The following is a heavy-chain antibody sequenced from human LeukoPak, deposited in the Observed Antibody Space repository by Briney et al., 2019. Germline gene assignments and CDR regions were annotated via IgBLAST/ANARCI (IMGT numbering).Heavy chain of an antibody. CDR1: GFTFSSYA. Sequence: PGGSLRLSCAASGFTFSSYAMSWVRQAPGKGLEWVSGISGSGGNTYYADSVKGRFTISRDNSKNTLYLQMNSLRAEDTAVYYCAKGPYYDSSGGDYWGQGTLVTVSS. D-gene: IGHD3-22*01. CDR2: ISGSGGNT. CDR3: AKGPYYDSSGGDY. J-gene: IGHJ4*02. V-gene: IGHV3-23*01.